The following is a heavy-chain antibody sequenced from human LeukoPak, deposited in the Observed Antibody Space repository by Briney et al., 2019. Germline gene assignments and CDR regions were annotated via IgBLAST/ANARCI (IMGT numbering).Heavy chain of an antibody. J-gene: IGHJ4*02. D-gene: IGHD6-19*01. Sequence: SETLSLTCTVSDSSISSGYYWGWIRQPPGKGLEWIGSIYHSGSTYYNPSLKSRVTISVDTSKNQFSLKLSSVTAADTAVYYCARTSSSGLVGGYYFDYWGQGTLVTVSS. CDR1: DSSISSGYY. CDR2: IYHSGST. CDR3: ARTSSSGLVGGYYFDY. V-gene: IGHV4-38-2*02.